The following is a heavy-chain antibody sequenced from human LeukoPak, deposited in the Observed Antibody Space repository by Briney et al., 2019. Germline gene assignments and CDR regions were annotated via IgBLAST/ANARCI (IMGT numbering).Heavy chain of an antibody. J-gene: IGHJ4*02. CDR3: VRDIGTSPYLHDY. D-gene: IGHD6-13*01. CDR1: GYTFTGYY. V-gene: IGHV1-2*02. CDR2: INPNSGGT. Sequence: ASVKVSCKASGYTFTGYYMHWVRQAPGQGLEWMGWINPNSGGTNYAQKFQGRVTMTRDTSISTAYMELSRLRSDDTAVYYCVRDIGTSPYLHDYWGQGTLVTVSS.